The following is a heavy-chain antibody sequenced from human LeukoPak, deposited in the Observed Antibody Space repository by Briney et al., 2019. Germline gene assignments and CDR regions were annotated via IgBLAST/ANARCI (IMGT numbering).Heavy chain of an antibody. Sequence: PGGSLRLSCTASGFTFGDYAMSWVRQAPGKGLEWVGFIRSKAYGGTTEYAASVKGRFTISRDDSKSIAYLQMNSLKTEDTAVYYCTRDGDIVVVPAAFEYFQHWGQGTLVTVSS. CDR1: GFTFGDYA. V-gene: IGHV3-49*04. CDR2: IRSKAYGGTT. CDR3: TRDGDIVVVPAAFEYFQH. J-gene: IGHJ1*01. D-gene: IGHD2-2*01.